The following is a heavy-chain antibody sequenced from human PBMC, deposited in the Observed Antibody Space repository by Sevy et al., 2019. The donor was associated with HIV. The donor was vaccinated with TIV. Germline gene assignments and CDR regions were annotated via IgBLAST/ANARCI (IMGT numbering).Heavy chain of an antibody. V-gene: IGHV2-5*02. D-gene: IGHD3-22*01. Sequence: SGPTLVKPTQTLTLTCTFSGFSLSTSGVGVGWIRQPPGKALEWLALIYWDDDKSYSPSLKRRLTITKDTSKNQVVHTMNNMDPVDTATYYCAQGKYYYGSSGPKIGGDPYYFDYWGQGTLVTVSS. CDR3: AQGKYYYGSSGPKIGGDPYYFDY. CDR2: IYWDDDK. CDR1: GFSLSTSGVG. J-gene: IGHJ4*02.